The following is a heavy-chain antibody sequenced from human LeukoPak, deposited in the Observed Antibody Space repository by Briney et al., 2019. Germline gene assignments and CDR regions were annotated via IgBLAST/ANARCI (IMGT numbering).Heavy chain of an antibody. CDR2: ISTYNGNT. D-gene: IGHD4-17*01. V-gene: IGHV1-18*04. CDR1: GYTFTINH. CDR3: ARDHDYGDYNTQDLFVY. Sequence: ASVKVSCKASGYTFTINHIHWVRQAPGQGLEWMGWISTYNGNTNYAQKFQGRLTMTTDTSTTTAFMDLRSLRSDDTAVYYCARDHDYGDYNTQDLFVYWGQGTLVTVSS. J-gene: IGHJ4*02.